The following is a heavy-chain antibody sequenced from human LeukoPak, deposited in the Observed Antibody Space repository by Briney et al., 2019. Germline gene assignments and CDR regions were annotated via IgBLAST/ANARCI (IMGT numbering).Heavy chain of an antibody. CDR3: ARALYYYDSSGYYYYFDY. V-gene: IGHV4-59*01. Sequence: PSETLSLTCTVSGGSISSYYWSWIRQPPGKGLEWIGYIYYSGSTNYNPSLKSRVTIPVDTSKNQFSLKLSSVTAADTAVYYCARALYYYDSSGYYYYFDYWGQGTLVTVSS. CDR2: IYYSGST. J-gene: IGHJ4*02. CDR1: GGSISSYY. D-gene: IGHD3-22*01.